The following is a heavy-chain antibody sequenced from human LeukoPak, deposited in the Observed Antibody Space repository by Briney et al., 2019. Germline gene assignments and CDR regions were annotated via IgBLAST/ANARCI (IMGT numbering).Heavy chain of an antibody. CDR2: ISSDSNYI. J-gene: IGHJ5*02. D-gene: IGHD3-9*01. CDR1: GFTFSSYT. Sequence: KPGGSLRLSCAASGFTFSSYTMNWVRQAPGKGLEWVSSISSDSNYIYYADSVKSRFTISRDNAWNSLYLQMNSLRAEDTAVYYCARKENILTGYYDHWGQGTLVTVSS. CDR3: ARKENILTGYYDH. V-gene: IGHV3-21*01.